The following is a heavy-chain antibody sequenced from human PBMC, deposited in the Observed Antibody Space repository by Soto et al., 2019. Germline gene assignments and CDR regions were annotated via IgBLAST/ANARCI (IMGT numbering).Heavy chain of an antibody. V-gene: IGHV4-30-4*01. CDR2: IYYSGST. J-gene: IGHJ5*02. CDR1: GGSISSGDYY. CDR3: ARDSGYDVSWFDP. Sequence: SETLSLTCTVSGGSISSGDYYWIWIRQPPGKGLDWIGYIYYSGSTYYNPSLKSRVTISVDTSKNQFSLKLSSVTAADTAVYYCARDSGYDVSWFDPWGQGTLVTVSS. D-gene: IGHD5-12*01.